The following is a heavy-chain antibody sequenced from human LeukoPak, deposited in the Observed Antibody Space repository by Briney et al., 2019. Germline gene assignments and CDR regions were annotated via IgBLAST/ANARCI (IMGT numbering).Heavy chain of an antibody. D-gene: IGHD2-2*01. J-gene: IGHJ6*03. CDR3: ARAGDCSSTSCYAMGDYYYMDV. CDR1: GYSFTNYW. V-gene: IGHV5-51*01. CDR2: IYPGDSDT. Sequence: GESLKISCKGSGYSFTNYWIGWVRQMPGKGLEWMGIIYPGDSDTRYSPSFQGQVTISADKSISTAYLQWSSLKASDTAMYYCARAGDCSSTSCYAMGDYYYMDVWGKGTTVTVSS.